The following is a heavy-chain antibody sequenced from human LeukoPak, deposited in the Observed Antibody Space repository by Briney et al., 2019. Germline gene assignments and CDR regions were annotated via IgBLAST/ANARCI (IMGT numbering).Heavy chain of an antibody. CDR3: ARTGGRYSGYDWGMNSYYLYG. J-gene: IGHJ6*03. Sequence: SVKVSCKASGGTFSSYAISWVRQAPGQGLEWMGGIVPIFGTANYAQKFQGRVTITTDESTSTAHMELRSLRSEDTAVDLWARTGGRYSGYDWGMNSYYLYGWGKGATVTVSS. V-gene: IGHV1-69*05. D-gene: IGHD5-12*01. CDR1: GGTFSSYA. CDR2: IVPIFGTA.